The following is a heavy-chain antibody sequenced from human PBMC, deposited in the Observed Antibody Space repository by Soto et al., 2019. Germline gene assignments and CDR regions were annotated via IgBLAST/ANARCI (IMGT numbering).Heavy chain of an antibody. D-gene: IGHD6-19*01. CDR3: AKDLAVAGEEAVGYFDS. Sequence: QVQLVESGGGLVQPGRSLRLSCAASGFTFSSYGMHWVRQAPGKGLEWVAVISYDGSNKYYADSVKGRFTIARDNSNNTLYQQMSSLGDEATNVYYCAKDLAVAGEEAVGYFDSWGQGTLVAVSS. CDR2: ISYDGSNK. V-gene: IGHV3-30*18. CDR1: GFTFSSYG. J-gene: IGHJ4*02.